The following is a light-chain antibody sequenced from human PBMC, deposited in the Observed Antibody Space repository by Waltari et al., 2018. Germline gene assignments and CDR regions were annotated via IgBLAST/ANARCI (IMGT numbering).Light chain of an antibody. V-gene: IGKV3-15*01. CDR1: QSIGSN. CDR3: QQYNNWPET. CDR2: GAS. Sequence: DIVMTQSPATLSVSPGERAPPPCRASQSIGSNLAWYQHNPGQAPRFLIYGASTRATGIPARFSGSGSGTEFTLTISSLQSADFAVYYCQQYNNWPETFGQGTKVEIK. J-gene: IGKJ1*01.